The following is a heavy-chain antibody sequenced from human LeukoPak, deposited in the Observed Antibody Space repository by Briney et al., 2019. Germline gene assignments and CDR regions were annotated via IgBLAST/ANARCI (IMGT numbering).Heavy chain of an antibody. V-gene: IGHV4-59*08. Sequence: PSETLSLTCSVSGGSISGFYGSWIRQPPGKGLEWIGYIYYTGDSNCDPSLKSRVTVSLDTSKTQVSLRLTSVTAADTAVYYCARHPFATPFDYWGRGTVVTVSS. D-gene: IGHD2-15*01. CDR2: IYYTGDS. CDR1: GGSISGFY. CDR3: ARHPFATPFDY. J-gene: IGHJ4*02.